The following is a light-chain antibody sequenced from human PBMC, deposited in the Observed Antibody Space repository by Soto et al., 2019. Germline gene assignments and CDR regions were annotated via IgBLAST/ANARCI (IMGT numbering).Light chain of an antibody. CDR1: QSISTF. Sequence: ELVMTQPPDTLSVSPGERATLSCRASQSISTFLAWYQQKPGQAPRLLICGASTRATGIPARFSGSGSGTEFTLTISSLRSEDFAVYYCQQYNYWPRTFGQGTKVDIK. J-gene: IGKJ1*01. V-gene: IGKV3-15*01. CDR3: QQYNYWPRT. CDR2: GAS.